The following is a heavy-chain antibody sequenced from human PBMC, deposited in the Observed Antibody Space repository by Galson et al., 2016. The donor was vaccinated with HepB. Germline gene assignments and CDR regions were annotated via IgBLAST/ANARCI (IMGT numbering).Heavy chain of an antibody. CDR2: INHSGST. Sequence: SETLSLTCGVSGESFSGSYWTWIRQPPGQGLEWIGEINHSGSTNNNPSLKSRVTISVDTSKNQFSLKLSSVTAADTAVYYCARGRMSLVRGVLYGMDVWGQGTTVTVSS. CDR1: GESFSGSY. D-gene: IGHD3-10*01. CDR3: ARGRMSLVRGVLYGMDV. J-gene: IGHJ6*02. V-gene: IGHV4-34*01.